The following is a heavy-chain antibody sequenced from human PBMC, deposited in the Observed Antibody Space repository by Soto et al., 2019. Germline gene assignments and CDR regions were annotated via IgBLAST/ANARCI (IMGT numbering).Heavy chain of an antibody. CDR2: IISGDSHI. D-gene: IGHD1-20*01. CDR3: ARGGKGNWNDGDFDY. J-gene: IGHJ4*02. CDR1: VFPLSSYD. V-gene: IGHV3-48*03. Sequence: HRWGSLRLSFAASVFPLSSYDLNWVRPAPGKGLEWVYYIISGDSHIYYADSVKGRFTISRDNAKNSLYLQMNSLRAEDTAVYDCARGGKGNWNDGDFDYWGQGTLVTFSS.